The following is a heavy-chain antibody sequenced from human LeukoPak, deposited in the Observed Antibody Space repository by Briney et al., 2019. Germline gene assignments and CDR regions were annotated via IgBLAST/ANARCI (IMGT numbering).Heavy chain of an antibody. J-gene: IGHJ4*02. CDR1: GGSISSSSYY. V-gene: IGHV4-39*01. Sequence: SETLSLTCTVSGGSISSSSYYWGWIRQPPGKGLEWIGSIYYSGNTYYNPSLKSRVTISVDTSKNQFSLKLSSVTAADTAVYYCARRRRSLQGYFEWLLNADYWGQGTLVTVSS. CDR2: IYYSGNT. D-gene: IGHD3-9*01. CDR3: ARRRRSLQGYFEWLLNADY.